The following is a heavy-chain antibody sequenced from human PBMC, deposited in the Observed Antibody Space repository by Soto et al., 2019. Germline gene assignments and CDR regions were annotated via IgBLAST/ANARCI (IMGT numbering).Heavy chain of an antibody. J-gene: IGHJ4*02. CDR3: SRGSMNFGDLDY. CDR1: GFTFSSYG. V-gene: IGHV3-33*01. Sequence: QVQLVESGGGVVQPGRSLRLSCAASGFTFSSYGMHWVRQAPGKGLEWVAVIWYDGTNKYYADSVKGRFTISRDNTKNTPYLQINGLRAEDTAVYYCSRGSMNFGDLDYWGQGTLVTVSS. CDR2: IWYDGTNK. D-gene: IGHD3-10*01.